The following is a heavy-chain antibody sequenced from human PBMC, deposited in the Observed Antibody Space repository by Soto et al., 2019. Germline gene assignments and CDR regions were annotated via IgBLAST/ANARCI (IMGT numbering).Heavy chain of an antibody. D-gene: IGHD5-12*01. V-gene: IGHV3-30*18. J-gene: IGHJ4*02. CDR2: ISHDGISK. CDR3: AKDRGYEILDS. CDR1: GFTFTNDG. Sequence: HPGGSLRLSCAASGFTFTNDGLHWVRQAPGKGLEWVAVISHDGISKYYEDSVKGRFTISRDTSKNTLYLQMNSLRPEDTAVYFCAKDRGYEILDSWGQGTQVTVSS.